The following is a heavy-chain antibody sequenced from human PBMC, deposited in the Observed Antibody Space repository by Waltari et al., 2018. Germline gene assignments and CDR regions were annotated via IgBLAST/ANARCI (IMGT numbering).Heavy chain of an antibody. CDR3: ARAPARAKFDH. V-gene: IGHV3-7*01. Sequence: EVQLVESGGGLVQPGGSLRLSCAASGFTFSNHWMTWVRQAPGKGLEWVANIKQDGSEKYYVDSVEGRFTISRDNAKNSLYVEMNSLRAEDTAVYYCARAPARAKFDHWGQGTLVTVSS. CDR1: GFTFSNHW. CDR2: IKQDGSEK. J-gene: IGHJ4*02.